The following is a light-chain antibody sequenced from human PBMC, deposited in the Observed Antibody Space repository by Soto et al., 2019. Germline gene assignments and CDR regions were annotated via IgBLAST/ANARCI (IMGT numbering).Light chain of an antibody. CDR1: QSVSSGF. CDR2: GAS. J-gene: IGKJ1*01. CDR3: QPYDYSQWK. Sequence: DIVLTQSPGTLSLSPGERATLSCRASQSVSSGFLAWHQQKPGQAPRLLNYGASSRATGIPDRFSGSWSGTDFTLTISRLKPKDFAVYYSQPYDYSQWKFGQGTKVQIK. V-gene: IGKV3-20*01.